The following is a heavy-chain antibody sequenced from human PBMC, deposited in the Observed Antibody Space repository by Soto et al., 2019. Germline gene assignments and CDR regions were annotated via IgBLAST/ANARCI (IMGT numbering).Heavy chain of an antibody. CDR3: ARDRLRYNWNDFPYYYYGMDV. CDR2: IYPGDSDT. D-gene: IGHD1-1*01. Sequence: PGESLKISCKGSGYSFTSYWIGWVRQMPGKGLEWMGIIYPGDSDTRYSPSFQGQVTISADKSISTAYLQWSSLRAEDTAVYYCARDRLRYNWNDFPYYYYGMDVWGQGTTVTVSS. V-gene: IGHV5-51*01. CDR1: GYSFTSYW. J-gene: IGHJ6*02.